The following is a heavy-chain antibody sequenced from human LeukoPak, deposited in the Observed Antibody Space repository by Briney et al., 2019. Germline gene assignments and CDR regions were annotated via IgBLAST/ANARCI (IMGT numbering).Heavy chain of an antibody. CDR2: INPNSGGT. CDR3: ARAVAAAGTGAEYFQH. D-gene: IGHD6-13*01. Sequence: ASVKVSCKASRYTFTGYYIHWVRQAPAPGLELKGWINPNSGGTNYAQKFQGRVTMTRDTSINTAYMELSRLRSDDTAVYYCARAVAAAGTGAEYFQHWGQGTLVTVSS. CDR1: RYTFTGYY. V-gene: IGHV1-2*02. J-gene: IGHJ1*01.